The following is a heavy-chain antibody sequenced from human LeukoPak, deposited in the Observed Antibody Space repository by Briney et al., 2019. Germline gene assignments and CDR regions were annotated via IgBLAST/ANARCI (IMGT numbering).Heavy chain of an antibody. J-gene: IGHJ3*02. CDR2: ISNNGVST. V-gene: IGHV3-64*01. CDR1: AFTFSTYV. CDR3: ASRTYYYDSSGYYYDAFDI. Sequence: GGSLRLSCAASAFTFSTYVMHWVRQAPGMGLECVSAISNNGVSTYYANSVKGRFTISRDNSKNILYLQMGSLRAEDTAVYYCASRTYYYDSSGYYYDAFDIWGQGTMFTVSS. D-gene: IGHD3-22*01.